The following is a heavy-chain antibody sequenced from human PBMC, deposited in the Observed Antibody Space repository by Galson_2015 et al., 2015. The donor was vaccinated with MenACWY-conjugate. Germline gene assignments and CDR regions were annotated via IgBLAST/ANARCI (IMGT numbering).Heavy chain of an antibody. CDR3: AKEVDYYDGNGYYDY. Sequence: SLRLSCAASGFTFSSYAMSWVRQAPGKGLEWVSGISGSGGSTYYADSVKGRFTISRDNSKNTLYLQMNSLRAEDTAVYYCAKEVDYYDGNGYYDYWGQGTLVTVSS. CDR1: GFTFSSYA. J-gene: IGHJ4*02. CDR2: ISGSGGST. D-gene: IGHD3-22*01. V-gene: IGHV3-23*01.